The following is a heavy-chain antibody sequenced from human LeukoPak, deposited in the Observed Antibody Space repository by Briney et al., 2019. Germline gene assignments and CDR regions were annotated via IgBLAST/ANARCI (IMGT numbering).Heavy chain of an antibody. CDR3: ARGWSYIDS. CDR1: GDSVSSSSAT. J-gene: IGHJ4*02. D-gene: IGHD1-1*01. V-gene: IGHV6-1*01. CDR2: TYYRSKWYN. Sequence: SQTLSLTCAISGDSVSSSSATWSWIRQSPSRGLECLGRTYYRSKWYNDYAVSVRSRITINPDTSKNQFSLHLNSVTPEDTAVYYCARGWSYIDSWGQGTLVTVSS.